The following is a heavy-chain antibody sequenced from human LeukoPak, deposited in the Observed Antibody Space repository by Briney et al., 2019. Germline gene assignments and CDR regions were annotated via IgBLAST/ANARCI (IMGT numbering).Heavy chain of an antibody. V-gene: IGHV1-46*02. CDR1: GYTFNSYY. D-gene: IGHD4-17*01. Sequence: ASVKVSCKASGYTFNSYYMHWARQAPGQGLEWMGIINPSGGSTSYAQKFQGRVTMTRDTSTSTVYMELSSLRSEDTAVYYCARAVLTTVSMGDAFDIWGQGTMVTVSS. CDR2: INPSGGST. CDR3: ARAVLTTVSMGDAFDI. J-gene: IGHJ3*02.